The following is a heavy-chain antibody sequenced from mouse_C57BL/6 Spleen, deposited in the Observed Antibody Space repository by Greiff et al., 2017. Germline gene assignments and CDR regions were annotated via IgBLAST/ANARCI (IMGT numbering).Heavy chain of an antibody. CDR3: ARSPYYCGSSHWYFDV. D-gene: IGHD1-1*01. CDR1: GYTFTDYY. CDR2: INPYNGGT. J-gene: IGHJ1*03. Sequence: EVQLQQSGPVLVKPGASVKMSCKASGYTFTDYYMNWVKQSHGKSLEWIGVINPYNGGTSYNQKFKGKATLTVDKSSSTAYMELNSLTSEDSAVYYCARSPYYCGSSHWYFDVWGTGTTVTVSS. V-gene: IGHV1-19*01.